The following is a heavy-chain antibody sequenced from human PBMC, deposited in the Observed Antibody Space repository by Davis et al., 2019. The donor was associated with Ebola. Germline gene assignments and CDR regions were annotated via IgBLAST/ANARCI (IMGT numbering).Heavy chain of an antibody. CDR1: GFTFSSHA. V-gene: IGHV3-23*01. CDR2: MSSGGNI. Sequence: PGGSLRLSCAASGFTFSSHAMSWVRQAPGKGLEWVSIMSSGGNIYYADSLKGRFTISRDNSKNTLYLQMNYLRAEDTAVYYCARVDGDYYYGMDVWGQGTTVTVSS. D-gene: IGHD4-17*01. J-gene: IGHJ6*02. CDR3: ARVDGDYYYGMDV.